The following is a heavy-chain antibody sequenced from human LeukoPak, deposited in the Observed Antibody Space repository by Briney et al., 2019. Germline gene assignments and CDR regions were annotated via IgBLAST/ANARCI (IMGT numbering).Heavy chain of an antibody. D-gene: IGHD3-16*01. CDR1: GGTFSSYA. CDR2: IIPIFGTA. V-gene: IGHV1-69*05. CDR3: ARTYDGGAPLGYYYMDV. Sequence: GASVKVSCKASGGTFSSYAISWVRQAPGQGLEWMGGIIPIFGTANYAQKFQGRVTITTDESTSTAYMELSSLRSEDTAVYYCARTYDGGAPLGYYYMDVWGKGTTVTVSS. J-gene: IGHJ6*03.